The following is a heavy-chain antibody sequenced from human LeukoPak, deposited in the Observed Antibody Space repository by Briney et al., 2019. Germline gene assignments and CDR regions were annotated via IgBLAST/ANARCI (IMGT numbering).Heavy chain of an antibody. Sequence: SETLSLTCAVYGGSFSGYYWSWIRQPPGKGLEWIGEINHSGSTNYNPSLKSRVTISVDTSKNQFSLKLSSVTAADTAVYYCARGHDLGYCSSTSCSDAFDIWGQGTMVTVFS. CDR1: GGSFSGYY. J-gene: IGHJ3*02. V-gene: IGHV4-34*01. D-gene: IGHD2-2*01. CDR2: INHSGST. CDR3: ARGHDLGYCSSTSCSDAFDI.